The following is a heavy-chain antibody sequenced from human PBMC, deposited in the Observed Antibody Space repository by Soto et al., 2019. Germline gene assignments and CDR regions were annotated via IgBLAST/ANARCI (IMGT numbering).Heavy chain of an antibody. CDR1: GYTFTSYG. D-gene: IGHD3-3*01. J-gene: IGHJ5*02. CDR3: ARGIFGVVTLVGVWFDP. V-gene: IGHV1-8*02. CDR2: ISAYSGNT. Sequence: GASVKVSCKASGYTFTSYGISWVRQAPGQGLEWMGWISAYSGNTGYAQKFQGRVTMTRNTSISTAYMELSSLRSEDTAVYYCARGIFGVVTLVGVWFDPWGQGTLVTVSS.